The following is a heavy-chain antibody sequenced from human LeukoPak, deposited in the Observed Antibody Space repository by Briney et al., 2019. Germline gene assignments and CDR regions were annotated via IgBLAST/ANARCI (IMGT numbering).Heavy chain of an antibody. J-gene: IGHJ4*02. D-gene: IGHD3-22*01. V-gene: IGHV3-48*04. Sequence: GGSLRLSCAASGFIFSGYSMNWVRQAPGKGLEWVSYISRSSSTTYYADSVKGRFTISRDNAKKSLYLQLNSLRAEDTAVYYCARTYYHDSSGYSDYWGQGTLVTVSS. CDR3: ARTYYHDSSGYSDY. CDR1: GFIFSGYS. CDR2: ISRSSSTT.